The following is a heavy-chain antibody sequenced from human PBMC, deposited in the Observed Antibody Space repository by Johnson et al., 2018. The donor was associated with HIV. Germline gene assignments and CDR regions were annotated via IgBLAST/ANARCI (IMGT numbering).Heavy chain of an antibody. D-gene: IGHD1-26*01. CDR2: INWSGGGT. J-gene: IGHJ3*02. CDR3: ARDREVGARSGAFDI. Sequence: VQLVESGGDVVRPGGSLRISGVASGFKLYEYDVSWVRQVPGKGLEWVSVINWSGGGTAYADSVKGRLTVSTDNAKNSLYLQMNSLRAEDTALYYCARDREVGARSGAFDIWGQGTMVTVSS. CDR1: GFKLYEYD. V-gene: IGHV3-20*04.